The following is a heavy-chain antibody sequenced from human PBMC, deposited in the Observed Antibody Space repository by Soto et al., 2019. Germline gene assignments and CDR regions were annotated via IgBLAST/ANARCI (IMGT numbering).Heavy chain of an antibody. CDR2: IYYSVST. V-gene: IGHV4-31*03. Sequence: QVQLQEAGPGLVKPSQTLSLTCTVSGGSISSGGYYWSWIRQHPGKGLEWIGYIYYSVSTYYNPSHMSRVTISVDTSKYQFSLKLSSVTAADTAVYYCAGERVYDEDQVVPTQGKFAYWGQGTLVTVSS. CDR1: GGSISSGGYY. D-gene: IGHD2-2*01. CDR3: AGERVYDEDQVVPTQGKFAY. J-gene: IGHJ4*02.